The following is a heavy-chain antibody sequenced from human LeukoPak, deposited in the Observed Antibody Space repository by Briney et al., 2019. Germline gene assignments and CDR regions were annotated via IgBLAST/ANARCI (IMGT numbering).Heavy chain of an antibody. CDR3: ARIRRFPNWFDP. J-gene: IGHJ5*02. Sequence: GGSLRLSCVVSGFAVSTNYMSWVRQAPGKGLEWVSVLYSGGHTYYADSVKGRFSISRDNSKNTLYLQMNSLRAEDTAVYYCARIRRFPNWFDPWGQGTLVTVSS. CDR1: GFAVSTNY. V-gene: IGHV3-53*01. D-gene: IGHD2-21*01. CDR2: LYSGGHT.